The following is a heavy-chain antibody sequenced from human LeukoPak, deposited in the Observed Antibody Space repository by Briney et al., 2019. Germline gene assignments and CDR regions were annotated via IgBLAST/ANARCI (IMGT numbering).Heavy chain of an antibody. CDR2: MNPNSGNT. V-gene: IGHV1-8*01. CDR3: ARDTRKKWIQLWLRLNAFDI. Sequence: ASVKASCKASGYTFTSYDINWVRQATGQGLEWMGWMNPNSGNTGYTQKFQGRVTITRNTSISTAYMELSSLRSEDTAVYYCARDTRKKWIQLWLRLNAFDIWGQGTMVTVSS. J-gene: IGHJ3*02. CDR1: GYTFTSYD. D-gene: IGHD5-18*01.